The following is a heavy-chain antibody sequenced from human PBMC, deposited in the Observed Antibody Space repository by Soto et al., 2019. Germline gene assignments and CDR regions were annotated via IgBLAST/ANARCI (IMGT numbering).Heavy chain of an antibody. J-gene: IGHJ5*02. CDR3: AKDRSMEITAGGTGDNWFDP. Sequence: LRLSCAASGFTFSNYAMSWVRQAPGKGLEWVSAISGSGGSTYYADSVKGRFTICRDNSKNTLYLQMNSLRAEDTAVYYCAKDRSMEITAGGTGDNWFDPWGQGTLVTVSS. V-gene: IGHV3-23*01. D-gene: IGHD6-13*01. CDR2: ISGSGGST. CDR1: GFTFSNYA.